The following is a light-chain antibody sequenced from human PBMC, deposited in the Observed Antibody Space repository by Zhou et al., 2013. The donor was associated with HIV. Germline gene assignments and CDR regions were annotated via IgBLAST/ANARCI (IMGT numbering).Light chain of an antibody. V-gene: IGKV1-33*01. CDR3: QQSRT. CDR2: DAS. CDR1: QGISIY. J-gene: IGKJ1*01. Sequence: DIQMTQSPSSLSASIGDRVTITCQASQGISIYLNWYQQKPGKPPKLLIYDASNLETGVPSRFSGSGSGTNFTLTITSLQPEDFASYFCQQSRTFGQGTKVEIK.